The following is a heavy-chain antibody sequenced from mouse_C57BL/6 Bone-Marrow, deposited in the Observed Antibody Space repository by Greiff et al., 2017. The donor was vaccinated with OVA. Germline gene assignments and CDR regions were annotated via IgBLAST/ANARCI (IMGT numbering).Heavy chain of an antibody. CDR3: ARITVVAPYAMDY. D-gene: IGHD1-1*01. V-gene: IGHV2-2*01. J-gene: IGHJ4*01. CDR2: IWSGGST. CDR1: GFSLTSYG. Sequence: VQGVESGPGLVQPSQSLSITCTVSGFSLTSYGVHWVRQSPGKGLEWLGVIWSGGSTDYNAAFISRLSISKDNSKSQVFFKMNSLQADDTAIYYWARITVVAPYAMDYWGQGTSVTVSS.